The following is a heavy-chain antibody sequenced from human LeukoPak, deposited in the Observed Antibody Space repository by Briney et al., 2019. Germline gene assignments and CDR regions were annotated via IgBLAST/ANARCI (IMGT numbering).Heavy chain of an antibody. D-gene: IGHD6-19*01. J-gene: IGHJ4*02. Sequence: GGSLRLSCVDFGFNFNIYWISWVRQAPGKGLEWVANIKNDGSEKYFVDSVKGRFTISRDNAKNSLYLQMNNLRVEDTAAYYCARDSGVAVWDYWGQGTLVTVSS. CDR3: ARDSGVAVWDY. CDR1: GFNFNIYW. CDR2: IKNDGSEK. V-gene: IGHV3-7*01.